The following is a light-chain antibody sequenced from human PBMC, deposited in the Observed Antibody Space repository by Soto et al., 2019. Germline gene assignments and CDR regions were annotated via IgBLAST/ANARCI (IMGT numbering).Light chain of an antibody. J-gene: IGLJ2*01. V-gene: IGLV2-8*01. Sequence: QSALTQPPSASGSPGQSVTLSCTGTSGDVGGYNYVSWYQQHPGKAPKLMIYEVSKRPSGVPDRFSGSKSGNTASLTVSGLRAEDEADYYCSSFAGSNNLVFGGGTKLTVL. CDR1: SGDVGGYNY. CDR3: SSFAGSNNLV. CDR2: EVS.